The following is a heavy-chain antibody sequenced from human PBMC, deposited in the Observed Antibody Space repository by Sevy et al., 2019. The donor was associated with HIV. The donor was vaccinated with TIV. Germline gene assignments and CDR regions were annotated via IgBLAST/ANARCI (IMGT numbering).Heavy chain of an antibody. CDR3: AKDLDTAMANYYYYGMDV. CDR1: GFTFSSYG. Sequence: GSLRLSCAASGFTFSSYGMHWVRQAPGKGLEWVAVISYDGSNKYYADSVKGRFTISRDNSKNTLYLQMNSLRAEDTAVYYCAKDLDTAMANYYYYGMDVWGQGTTVTVSS. CDR2: ISYDGSNK. J-gene: IGHJ6*02. D-gene: IGHD5-18*01. V-gene: IGHV3-30*18.